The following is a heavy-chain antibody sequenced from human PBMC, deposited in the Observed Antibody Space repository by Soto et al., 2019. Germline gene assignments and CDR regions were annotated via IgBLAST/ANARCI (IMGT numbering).Heavy chain of an antibody. D-gene: IGHD3-10*01. CDR1: GFTFSSYA. CDR2: IIGSGGST. CDR3: ATAYHFGPYFDY. V-gene: IGHV3-23*01. J-gene: IGHJ4*02. Sequence: EVQLLESGGGLVQPGGSLRLSCAASGFTFSSYAMSWVRQAPGKGLEWVSAIIGSGGSTYYADSVKCRFTISSDNAENTLYLQMNSLRAEDTAVYCCATAYHFGPYFDYWGQGTLVTVSS.